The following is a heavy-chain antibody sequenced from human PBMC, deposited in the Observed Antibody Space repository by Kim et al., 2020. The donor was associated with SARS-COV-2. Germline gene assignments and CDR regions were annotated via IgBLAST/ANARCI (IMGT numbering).Heavy chain of an antibody. Sequence: GGSLRLSCAASGFTFSSYGMHWVRQAPGKGLEWVAVISYDGSNKYYADSVKGRFTISRDNSKNTLYLQMNSLRAEDTAVYYCAKDFYSAAARPGVDYWGQGTLVTVSS. V-gene: IGHV3-30*18. D-gene: IGHD6-6*01. CDR3: AKDFYSAAARPGVDY. CDR2: ISYDGSNK. CDR1: GFTFSSYG. J-gene: IGHJ4*02.